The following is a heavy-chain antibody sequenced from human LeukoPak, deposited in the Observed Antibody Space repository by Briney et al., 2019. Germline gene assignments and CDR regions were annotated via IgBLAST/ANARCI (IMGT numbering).Heavy chain of an antibody. Sequence: GGSLRLSCAASGFTFSSYAMSWVRQAPGKGLEWVSAISGSGGSTYYADSVKGRFTIPRDNSKNTLYLQMNSLRAEDTAVYYCARDWVRGVIIAQYYFDYWGQGTLVTVSS. D-gene: IGHD3-10*01. CDR1: GFTFSSYA. CDR3: ARDWVRGVIIAQYYFDY. CDR2: ISGSGGST. J-gene: IGHJ4*02. V-gene: IGHV3-23*01.